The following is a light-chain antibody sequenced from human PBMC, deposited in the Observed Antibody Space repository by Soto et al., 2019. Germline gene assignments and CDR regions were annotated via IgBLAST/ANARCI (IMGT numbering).Light chain of an antibody. J-gene: IGLJ1*01. CDR3: SSYAGSLYV. V-gene: IGLV2-8*01. Sequence: ALTQPPSASGSPGQSVTISCTGTSSDVGGYNYVSWYQQHPGKAPKLMIYEVSKRPSGVPDRFSGSKSGNTASLTVSGLQAEDEADYYCSSYAGSLYVFGTGTKVTVL. CDR2: EVS. CDR1: SSDVGGYNY.